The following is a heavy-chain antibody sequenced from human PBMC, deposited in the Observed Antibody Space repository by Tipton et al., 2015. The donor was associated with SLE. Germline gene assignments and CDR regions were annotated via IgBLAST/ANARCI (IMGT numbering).Heavy chain of an antibody. D-gene: IGHD3-22*01. CDR2: INSDGSST. V-gene: IGHV3-74*01. Sequence: PLRLSCAASGFTFSSYWMHWVRQAPGKGLVWVSRINSDGSSTSYADSVKGRFTISRDNAKNTLYLQMNSLRAEDTAVYYCARDFDYYDSSGYEGYWGQGTLVTVSS. CDR3: ARDFDYYDSSGYEGY. J-gene: IGHJ4*02. CDR1: GFTFSSYW.